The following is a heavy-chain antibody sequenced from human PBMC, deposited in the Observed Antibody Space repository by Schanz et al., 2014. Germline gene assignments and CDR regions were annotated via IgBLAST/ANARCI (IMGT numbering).Heavy chain of an antibody. CDR3: AKARRKSNCSGGRCFHYSYYGMDV. CDR2: ISSGSSYA. Sequence: PGGSLRLSCAASGFTFRDYYMSWIRQAPGKGLEWVSDISSGSSYANYADSVKGRFTISRDNAKNILYLQMNSLRAEDTAVYYCAKARRKSNCSGGRCFHYSYYGMDVWGQGTTVTVSS. V-gene: IGHV3-11*05. CDR1: GFTFRDYY. J-gene: IGHJ6*02. D-gene: IGHD2-15*01.